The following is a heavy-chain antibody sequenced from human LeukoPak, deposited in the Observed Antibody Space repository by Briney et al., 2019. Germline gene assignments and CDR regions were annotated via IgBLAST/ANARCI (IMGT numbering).Heavy chain of an antibody. D-gene: IGHD3-3*01. CDR3: ARTRQSIFGGGPFDY. CDR2: TYSGGST. Sequence: GGSLRLSCAASGFTVSSNYMSWVRQAPGKGLEWVSVTYSGGSTYYADSVKGRFTISRDNSKNTLYLQMNSLRAEDTAVYYCARTRQSIFGGGPFDYWGQGTLVTVSS. V-gene: IGHV3-66*01. CDR1: GFTVSSNY. J-gene: IGHJ4*02.